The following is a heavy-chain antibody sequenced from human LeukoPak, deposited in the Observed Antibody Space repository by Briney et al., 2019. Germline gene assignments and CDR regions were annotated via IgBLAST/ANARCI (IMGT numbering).Heavy chain of an antibody. J-gene: IGHJ4*02. CDR2: IKSKTDGGTT. CDR3: TTLAYDEDSYGYGPQDVDY. CDR1: GFTFSNAW. V-gene: IGHV3-15*01. Sequence: KPGGSLRLSCAASGFTFSNAWMSWVRQAPGKGLEWVGRIKSKTDGGTTDYAAPVKGRFTISRDDSKNTLYLQMNSLKTEDTAVYYCTTLAYDEDSYGYGPQDVDYWGQGTLVTVSS. D-gene: IGHD5-18*01.